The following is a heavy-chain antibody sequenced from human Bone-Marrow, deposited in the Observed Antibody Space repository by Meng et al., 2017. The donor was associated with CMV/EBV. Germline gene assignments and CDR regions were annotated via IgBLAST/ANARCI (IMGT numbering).Heavy chain of an antibody. Sequence: GESLKISCAASGFTVSSNEMSWVRQAPGKGLEWVSSISGGSTYYADSRKGRFTISRDNAKSSLYLQMNSLRAEDTAVYYCARDLVSSSWHGYYYYYGMDVWGQGTTVTVSS. CDR1: GFTVSSNE. D-gene: IGHD6-13*01. J-gene: IGHJ6*02. V-gene: IGHV3-38-3*01. CDR2: ISGGST. CDR3: ARDLVSSSWHGYYYYYGMDV.